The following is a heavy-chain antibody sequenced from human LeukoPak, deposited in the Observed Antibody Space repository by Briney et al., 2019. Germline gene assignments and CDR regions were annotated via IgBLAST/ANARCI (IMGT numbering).Heavy chain of an antibody. CDR3: AVPLITGPDGGFDY. J-gene: IGHJ4*02. CDR2: IIPIFGTA. D-gene: IGHD1-20*01. V-gene: IGHV1-69*01. Sequence: ASVKVSCKASGGTFSSYAISWVRQAPGQGLEWMGGIIPIFGTANYAQKFQGRVTITADESTSTAYMELSSLRSEDTAVYYCAVPLITGPDGGFDYWAREPWSPSPQ. CDR1: GGTFSSYA.